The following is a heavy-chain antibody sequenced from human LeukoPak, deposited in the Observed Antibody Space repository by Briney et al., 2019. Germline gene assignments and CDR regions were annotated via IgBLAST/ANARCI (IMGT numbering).Heavy chain of an antibody. CDR1: GYTLTELS. D-gene: IGHD1-26*01. Sequence: ASVKVSCKVSGYTLTELSMHWVRQAPGKGLEWMGGFDPEDGETIYAQKFQGRVTITADESTSTAYMELSSLRSEDTAVYYCASAVGRNYYYMDVWGKGTTVTVSS. CDR3: ASAVGRNYYYMDV. V-gene: IGHV1-24*01. CDR2: FDPEDGET. J-gene: IGHJ6*03.